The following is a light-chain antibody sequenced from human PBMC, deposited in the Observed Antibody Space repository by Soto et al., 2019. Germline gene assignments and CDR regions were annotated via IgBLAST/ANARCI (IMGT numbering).Light chain of an antibody. CDR2: EVS. Sequence: QSALTQPASVSGSPGQSITISCTGTSSDVGGYNYVSWYQQHPGKAPKLMIYEVSNRPSGVSNRFSGSKSVNTASLTISGLQAEDEADYYCSSYTSRSSVVFGGGTKLTVL. V-gene: IGLV2-14*01. J-gene: IGLJ2*01. CDR1: SSDVGGYNY. CDR3: SSYTSRSSVV.